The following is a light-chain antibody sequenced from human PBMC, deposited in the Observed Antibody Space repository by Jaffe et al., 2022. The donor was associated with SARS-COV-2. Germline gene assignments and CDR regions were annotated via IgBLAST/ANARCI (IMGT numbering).Light chain of an antibody. CDR2: GDS. CDR1: SSNIGAGYV. Sequence: QSVLTQPPSVSGAPGQRVTISCTGSSSNIGAGYVVHWYQQLPGTAPKLLIYGDSNRPSGVPDRFSGSKSGTSASLAISGLQAEDEADYYCQSYDSSLIVFFGGGTKLTVL. CDR3: QSYDSSLIVF. V-gene: IGLV1-40*01. J-gene: IGLJ2*01.